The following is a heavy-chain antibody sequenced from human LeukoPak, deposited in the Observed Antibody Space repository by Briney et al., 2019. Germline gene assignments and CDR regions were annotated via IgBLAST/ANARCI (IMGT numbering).Heavy chain of an antibody. CDR1: GYTFTSYG. CDR3: ARGLSGSPLDAFDI. V-gene: IGHV1-18*01. D-gene: IGHD1-26*01. CDR2: ISVYNGNT. Sequence: GASVKVSCKASGYTFTSYGISWVRQAPGEGLEWMGWISVYNGNTNYAQELQGRVTMTTDTSTSTAYMELRSLRSDDTAVYYCARGLSGSPLDAFDIWGQGTMVTVSS. J-gene: IGHJ3*02.